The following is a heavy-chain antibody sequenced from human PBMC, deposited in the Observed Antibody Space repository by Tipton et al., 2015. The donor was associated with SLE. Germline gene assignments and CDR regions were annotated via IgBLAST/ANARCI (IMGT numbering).Heavy chain of an antibody. CDR1: GFTFSSYS. V-gene: IGHV3-21*01. CDR2: ISSSSSYI. D-gene: IGHD5-12*01. J-gene: IGHJ4*02. CDR3: ARGGVGGYDYFDY. Sequence: SLRLSCAASGFTFSSYSMNWVRQAPGKGLEWVSSISSSSSYIYYADSVKGRFTISRDNAKNSLYLQMNSLRAEDTAVYYCARGGVGGYDYFDYWGQGTLVTVSS.